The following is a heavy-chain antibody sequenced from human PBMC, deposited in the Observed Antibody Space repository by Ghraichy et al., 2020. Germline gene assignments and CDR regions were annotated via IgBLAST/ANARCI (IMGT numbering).Heavy chain of an antibody. Sequence: SETLSLTCTVSGGSISSGGYYWSWIRQHPGKGLEWIGYIYYSGSTYYNPSLKSRVTISVDTSKNQFSLKLSSVTAADAAVYYCARVYQPKSSYYYGMDVWGQGTTVTVSS. CDR2: IYYSGST. CDR3: ARVYQPKSSYYYGMDV. V-gene: IGHV4-31*03. J-gene: IGHJ6*02. CDR1: GGSISSGGYY. D-gene: IGHD2-2*01.